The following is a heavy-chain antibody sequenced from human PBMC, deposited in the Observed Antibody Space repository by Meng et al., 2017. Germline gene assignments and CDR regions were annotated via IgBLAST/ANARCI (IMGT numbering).Heavy chain of an antibody. Sequence: QVRRGQPGAGVKRRVVSLKLSFKVSGVTFSCYATSWGRQAPGSGLEWMGGIIPIFGTANYAQKFQGRVTITADKSTSTAYMELSSLRSEGTAVYYCARVGTTDAFWGQGTLVTVSS. V-gene: IGHV1-69*06. CDR3: ARVGTTDAF. D-gene: IGHD2-2*01. J-gene: IGHJ4*02. CDR1: GVTFSCYA. CDR2: IIPIFGTA.